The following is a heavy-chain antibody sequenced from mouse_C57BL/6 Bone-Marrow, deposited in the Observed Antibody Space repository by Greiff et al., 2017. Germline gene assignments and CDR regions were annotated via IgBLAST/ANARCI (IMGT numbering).Heavy chain of an antibody. J-gene: IGHJ1*03. CDR2: ISSGGDYI. D-gene: IGHD1-1*01. CDR1: GFTFSSYA. CDR3: TRVPYYYGIHWYFDV. Sequence: EVKLMESGEGLVKPGGSLKLSCAASGFTFSSYAMSWVRQTPEKRLEWVAYISSGGDYIYYADTVKGRFTISRDNARNTLYLQMSSLKSEDTAMYYCTRVPYYYGIHWYFDVWGTGTTVTVSS. V-gene: IGHV5-9-1*02.